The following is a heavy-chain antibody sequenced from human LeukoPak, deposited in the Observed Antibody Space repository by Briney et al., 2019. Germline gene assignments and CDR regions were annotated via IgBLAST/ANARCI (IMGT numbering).Heavy chain of an antibody. CDR1: GGSISSGVYY. V-gene: IGHV4-61*02. J-gene: IGHJ4*02. CDR2: IYTTEGT. D-gene: IGHD1-14*01. CDR3: AREPTGDYLDY. Sequence: SETLSLTCTVSGGSISSGVYYWSWIRQPAGKGLEWIGRIYTTEGTNYNPSLKSRVTISLDTSKNQFSLKLTSVTAPDTAVYYCAREPTGDYLDYWGQGTLVTVSS.